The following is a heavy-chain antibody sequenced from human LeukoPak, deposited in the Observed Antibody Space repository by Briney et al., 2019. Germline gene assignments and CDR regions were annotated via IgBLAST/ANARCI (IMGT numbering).Heavy chain of an antibody. CDR3: ARGPFVGELPTISGGY. CDR2: INPNSGGT. V-gene: IGHV1-2*02. CDR1: GYTFTGYY. D-gene: IGHD3-10*01. J-gene: IGHJ4*02. Sequence: ASVKVSCKASGYTFTGYYMHWVRQAPGQGLEWMGWINPNSGGTNYAQKFQGRVTMTRDTSISTAYMELSRLRSDDTAVYYCARGPFVGELPTISGGYWGQGTLVTVSS.